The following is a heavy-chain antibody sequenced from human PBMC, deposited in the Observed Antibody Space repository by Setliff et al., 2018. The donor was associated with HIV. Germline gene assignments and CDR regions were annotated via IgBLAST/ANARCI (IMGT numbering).Heavy chain of an antibody. CDR3: ARGGAVELWFRYFDF. V-gene: IGHV1-69*10. CDR1: GISFSSYP. Sequence: SVKVSCKASGISFSSYPISWVRQAPGQGLEWMGAFIPILGKVHYAQKFQGRVTITADESTSTAYMGLSSLKSEDTAVYYCARGGAVELWFRYFDFWGQGTLVTVSS. CDR2: FIPILGKV. J-gene: IGHJ4*02. D-gene: IGHD3-16*02.